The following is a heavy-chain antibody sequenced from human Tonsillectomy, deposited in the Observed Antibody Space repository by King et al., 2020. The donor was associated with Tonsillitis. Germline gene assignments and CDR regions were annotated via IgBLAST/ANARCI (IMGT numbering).Heavy chain of an antibody. CDR1: GGTFSRYG. Sequence: QLVQSGAEVKKPGSSVKVSCKASGGTFSRYGISWVRQAPGQGLEWMGGIIPISGTANYVQKFQGKVTITADESTGTAYMVLSSLRSEDAAVYYWSSHCNNGVCHAPFYYGLDVWGQGTTVTVPS. D-gene: IGHD2-8*01. CDR2: IIPISGTA. CDR3: SSHCNNGVCHAPFYYGLDV. J-gene: IGHJ6*02. V-gene: IGHV1-69*01.